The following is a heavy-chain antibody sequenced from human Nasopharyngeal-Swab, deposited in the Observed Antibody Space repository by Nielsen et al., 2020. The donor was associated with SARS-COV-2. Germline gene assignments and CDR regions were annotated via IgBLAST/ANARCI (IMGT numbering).Heavy chain of an antibody. CDR2: ISYDGSKK. V-gene: IGHV3-30-3*01. CDR1: GFTFSSYA. CDR3: ARDQGSSWYTYYYYYGMDV. Sequence: SCAASGFTFSSYAMHWVRQAPGKGLEWVAVISYDGSKKYYADSVKGRFTISRDNSKNMLYLQMNSLRAEDTAVYYCARDQGSSWYTYYYYYGMDVWGQGTTVTVSS. D-gene: IGHD6-13*01. J-gene: IGHJ6*02.